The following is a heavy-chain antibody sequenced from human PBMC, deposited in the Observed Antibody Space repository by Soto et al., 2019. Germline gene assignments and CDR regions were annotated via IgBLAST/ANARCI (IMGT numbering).Heavy chain of an antibody. CDR2: MSYSGDT. D-gene: IGHD1-26*01. CDR3: ARGAKVGAPRLYYYYGMDV. CDR1: GVSISSSTSY. V-gene: IGHV4-39*01. Sequence: SETLSLTCTVSGVSISSSTSYWGWIRQPPGKGLEWIGGMSYSGDTYYNSSLKSRVTISVDTSKSQFSLKLTSVTAADTAVYHCARGAKVGAPRLYYYYGMDVWGQGTTVTVSS. J-gene: IGHJ6*02.